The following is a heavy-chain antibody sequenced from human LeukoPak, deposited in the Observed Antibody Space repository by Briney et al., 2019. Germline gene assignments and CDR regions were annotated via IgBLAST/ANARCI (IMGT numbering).Heavy chain of an antibody. CDR2: ISGSGGST. Sequence: GGSLRLSCAASEFTFSNYAMSWARQAPGKGLEWVSAISGSGGSTYYADSVKGRFTISRDNSKNTLYLQMNSLRAEDTAVYYCASRPNWNYAYSDYWGQGTLVTVSS. CDR3: ASRPNWNYAYSDY. D-gene: IGHD1-7*01. CDR1: EFTFSNYA. J-gene: IGHJ4*02. V-gene: IGHV3-23*01.